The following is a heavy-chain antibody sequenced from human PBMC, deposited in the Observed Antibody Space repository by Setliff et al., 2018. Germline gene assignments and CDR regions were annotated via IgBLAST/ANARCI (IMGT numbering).Heavy chain of an antibody. CDR2: INPNSGGT. V-gene: IGHV1-2*04. CDR1: GYTFTGYY. J-gene: IGHJ4*02. D-gene: IGHD5-12*01. CDR3: ARGQWLRSGFDY. Sequence: ASVKVSCKAPGYTFTGYYMHWVRQAPGQGLEWMGWINPNSGGTNYAQKFQGWVTMTRDTSISTAYMELSRLRSDDTAVYCCARGQWLRSGFDYWGQGTLVTVSS.